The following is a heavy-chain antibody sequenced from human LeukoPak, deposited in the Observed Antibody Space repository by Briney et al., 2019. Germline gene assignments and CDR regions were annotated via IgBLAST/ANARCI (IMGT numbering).Heavy chain of an antibody. Sequence: GGSLRLSCAASGFTFSSYWMHWVRQAPGKGLVWVSRINNDGSSTSYADSVKGRFAISRDNAKNTLYLQMNSLRAEDTAVYYCARGGSSSHMDVWGKRTTVTVSS. CDR3: ARGGSSSHMDV. J-gene: IGHJ6*03. D-gene: IGHD6-6*01. CDR2: INNDGSST. CDR1: GFTFSSYW. V-gene: IGHV3-74*01.